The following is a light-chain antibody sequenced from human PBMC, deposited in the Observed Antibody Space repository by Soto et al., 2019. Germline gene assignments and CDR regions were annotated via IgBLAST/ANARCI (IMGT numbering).Light chain of an antibody. CDR1: SSSKW. V-gene: IGKV1-5*01. CDR3: QHTTDFT. CDR2: DVS. Sequence: DIQITQSTSTIAASVGETVTMTCRSSSKWLAWYQKKPGKAPKLLIYDVSNLERGVPPRFSGSTSGAESTLTITGLQPDDLGTYYCQHTTDFTFGQGTKVDI. J-gene: IGKJ2*01.